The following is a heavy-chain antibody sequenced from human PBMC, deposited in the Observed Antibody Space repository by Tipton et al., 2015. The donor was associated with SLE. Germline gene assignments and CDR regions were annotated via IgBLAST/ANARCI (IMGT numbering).Heavy chain of an antibody. Sequence: TLSLTCTVSGGSISSSSFYWGWIRQPPGKGLEWIASIDYSGTTYYTPSPKSRVTISVDTSRNQFSLKLTSVTAADTAVYYCARGVAGYYFYYYMDVWGKGTTVTISS. CDR3: ARGVAGYYFYYYMDV. D-gene: IGHD3-10*01. V-gene: IGHV4-39*01. CDR1: GGSISSSSFY. CDR2: IDYSGTT. J-gene: IGHJ6*03.